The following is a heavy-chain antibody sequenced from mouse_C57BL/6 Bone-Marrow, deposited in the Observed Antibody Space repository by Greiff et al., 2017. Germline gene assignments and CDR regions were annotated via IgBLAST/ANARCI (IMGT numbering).Heavy chain of an antibody. CDR1: EYEFPSHD. V-gene: IGHV5-2*01. CDR2: INSDGGST. Sequence: EVNVVESGGGLVQPGESLKLSCESNEYEFPSHDMSWVRKTPERRLELVAAINSDGGSTYYPDTMERRFIISRDNTKKTLYLQMSSLRSEDTALYYCARQDYSNYDAMDYWGQGTSVTVSS. D-gene: IGHD2-5*01. J-gene: IGHJ4*01. CDR3: ARQDYSNYDAMDY.